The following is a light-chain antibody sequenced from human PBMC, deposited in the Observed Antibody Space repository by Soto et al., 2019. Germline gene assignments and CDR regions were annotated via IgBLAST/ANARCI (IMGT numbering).Light chain of an antibody. J-gene: IGLJ2*01. V-gene: IGLV2-14*01. Sequence: QAVLTQPASVSGSPGQSITISCTGTSSDGDYVSWYQQHPGKAPKLIIYEVTNRPSGVSNRFSGSKSDYTASLTISGLQGEDEADYYCSSSTAASTLDVVFGGGTKVTV. CDR3: SSSTAASTLDVV. CDR2: EVT. CDR1: SSDGDY.